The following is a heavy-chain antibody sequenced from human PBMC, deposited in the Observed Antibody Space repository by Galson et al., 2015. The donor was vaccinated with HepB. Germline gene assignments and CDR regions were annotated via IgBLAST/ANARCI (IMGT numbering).Heavy chain of an antibody. CDR1: GFFFNNVW. V-gene: IGHV3-15*07. Sequence: SLRLSCAASGFFFNNVWMSWIRQAPGKGLEWVGRIRSKVDGEIKEYAASVKGRFTLSRDDSKKMVFLQMDSLKNGDTAVYYCAFNLAAAAAGAFDVWGQGTMVTVSS. CDR3: AFNLAAAAAGAFDV. CDR2: IRSKVDGEIK. D-gene: IGHD6-13*01. J-gene: IGHJ3*01.